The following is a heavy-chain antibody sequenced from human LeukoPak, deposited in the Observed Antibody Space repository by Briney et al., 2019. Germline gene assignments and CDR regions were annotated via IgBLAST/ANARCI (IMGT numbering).Heavy chain of an antibody. CDR2: XSAYNGNT. J-gene: IGHJ4*02. Sequence: GASVKVSCKASGYTFTSYGISWVRQAPGQGLEXXXXXSAYNGNTNYAQKLQGRVTMTTDTSTSTAYMELRSLRSDDTAVYYCARGQLWLLSPHFDYWGQGTLVTVSS. D-gene: IGHD5-18*01. CDR1: GYTFTSYG. CDR3: ARGQLWLLSPHFDY. V-gene: IGHV1-18*04.